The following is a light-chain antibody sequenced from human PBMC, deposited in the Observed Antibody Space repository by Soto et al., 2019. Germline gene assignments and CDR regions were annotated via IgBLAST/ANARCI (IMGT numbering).Light chain of an antibody. CDR2: DAS. Sequence: EIVLTQSPATLSLSPGERATLSCRASQSINNYLIWYQQKPGQAPRLLIHDASSRATGIPARFSGSGSGTDFPLTISSLEPEDFAVYYCRQRRDWPLTFGGGTNVE. J-gene: IGKJ4*01. CDR1: QSINNY. V-gene: IGKV3-11*01. CDR3: RQRRDWPLT.